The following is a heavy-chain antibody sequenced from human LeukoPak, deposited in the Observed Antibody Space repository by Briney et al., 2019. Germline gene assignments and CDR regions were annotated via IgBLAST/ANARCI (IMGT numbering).Heavy chain of an antibody. D-gene: IGHD1-26*01. V-gene: IGHV3-74*01. Sequence: GGSLRLSCAASGFTFSSYWMHWVRHAPGKGLVWVSRIKIDGSNTNSADSVKGRFTISRDNAKNTLYLQMNSLRAEDTAVYYCARGGSPPEALGDTLDIWGQGTIVTVSS. CDR3: ARGGSPPEALGDTLDI. J-gene: IGHJ3*02. CDR1: GFTFSSYW. CDR2: IKIDGSNT.